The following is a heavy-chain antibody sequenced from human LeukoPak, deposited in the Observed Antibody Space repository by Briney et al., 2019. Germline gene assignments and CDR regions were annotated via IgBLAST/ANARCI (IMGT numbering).Heavy chain of an antibody. V-gene: IGHV3-23*01. D-gene: IGHD2-15*01. CDR2: IGGAGDT. CDR1: GFTVSSHA. CDR3: VKDYCHGGFCPFPFFDS. J-gene: IGHJ5*01. Sequence: GGSLRLSCAVSGFTVSSHAMSWVRQASGKGLEWVSLIGGAGDTFYADSVKGRFVLSRDNSRNTVYLQMDSLRAEDTATYYCVKDYCHGGFCPFPFFDSWGQGTLVTVSS.